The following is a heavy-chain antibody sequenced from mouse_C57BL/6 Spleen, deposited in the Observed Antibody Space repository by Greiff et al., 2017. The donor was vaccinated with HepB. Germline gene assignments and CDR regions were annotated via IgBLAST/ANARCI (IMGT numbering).Heavy chain of an antibody. CDR3: ARGYYYGSSSFDY. Sequence: EVKLMESGGGLVKPGGSLKLSCAASGFTFSDYGMHWVRQAPEKGLEWVAYISSGSSTIYYADTVKGRFTISRDNAKNTLFLQMTSLRSEDTAMYYCARGYYYGSSSFDYWGQGTTLTVSS. D-gene: IGHD1-1*01. CDR1: GFTFSDYG. CDR2: ISSGSSTI. V-gene: IGHV5-17*01. J-gene: IGHJ2*01.